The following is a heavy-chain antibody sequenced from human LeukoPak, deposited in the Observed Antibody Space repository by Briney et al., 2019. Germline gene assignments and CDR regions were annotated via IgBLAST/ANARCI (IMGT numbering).Heavy chain of an antibody. V-gene: IGHV3-64D*06. J-gene: IGHJ4*02. CDR2: INSNGGRT. CDR1: GFTFKKYA. CDR3: VKDLYYDNSGYYSGAFDY. Sequence: PGGSLRLSCSASGFTFKKYAMHWVRQAPGKGLEYVSAINSNGGRTYYADSVKGRFTISRDNSKNTLFLQMSSLRVEDTAVYYCVKDLYYDNSGYYSGAFDYWGQGTLVTASS. D-gene: IGHD3-22*01.